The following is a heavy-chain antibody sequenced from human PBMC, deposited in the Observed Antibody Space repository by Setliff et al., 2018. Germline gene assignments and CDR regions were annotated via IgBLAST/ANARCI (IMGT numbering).Heavy chain of an antibody. Sequence: GGSLRLSCAASGFTFNSYSINWVRQAPGKGLEWVSSISSTGSYKPYADSVRGRFTISRDNAKNSVDLQMSSLRPEDTAVYYCARSETCHSTHCSPYDYWGQGTPVTVSS. V-gene: IGHV3-21*06. CDR2: ISSTGSYK. CDR3: ARSETCHSTHCSPYDY. J-gene: IGHJ4*02. D-gene: IGHD2-2*01. CDR1: GFTFNSYS.